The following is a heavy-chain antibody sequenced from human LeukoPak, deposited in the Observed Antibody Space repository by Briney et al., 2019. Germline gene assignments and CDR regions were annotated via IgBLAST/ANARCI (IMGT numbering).Heavy chain of an antibody. Sequence: PGESLKTSCKGSGYTFSSYWIGWVRQMPGKGLEWMGIIYPGDSDTRYSPSFQGQVTISADKSISTAYLQWSSLKASDTAMYYCARQKGPAGDDAFDIWGQGTMVTVSS. J-gene: IGHJ3*02. CDR3: ARQKGPAGDDAFDI. V-gene: IGHV5-51*01. CDR2: IYPGDSDT. CDR1: GYTFSSYW. D-gene: IGHD3-10*01.